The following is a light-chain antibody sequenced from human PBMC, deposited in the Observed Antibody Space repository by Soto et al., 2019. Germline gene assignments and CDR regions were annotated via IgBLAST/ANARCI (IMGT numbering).Light chain of an antibody. CDR3: SSYAGSSNV. V-gene: IGLV2-8*01. J-gene: IGLJ1*01. CDR1: SSDVGGYNY. Sequence: LTQPPSASGSPGQSVAISCTGTSSDVGGYNYVSWYQQHPGKAPKLMIYEVNKRPSGVPDRFSGSKSGNTASLTVSGLQAEDEADYYCSSYAGSSNVFGTGTKV. CDR2: EVN.